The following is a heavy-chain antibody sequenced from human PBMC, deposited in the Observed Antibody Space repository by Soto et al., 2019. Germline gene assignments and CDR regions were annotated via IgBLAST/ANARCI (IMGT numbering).Heavy chain of an antibody. CDR2: ISYDGSNK. CDR3: ARDVWGDQKDSGSC. D-gene: IGHD1-26*01. J-gene: IGHJ4*02. Sequence: QVQLVESGGGVVQPGRSLRLSCAASGFTFSSYAMHWVRQAPGKGLEWVAVISYDGSNKYYADSVKGRFTISRDNSKNSLYLQMNSLRAEDTAVYYCARDVWGDQKDSGSCWGRGTLVTVSS. CDR1: GFTFSSYA. V-gene: IGHV3-30-3*01.